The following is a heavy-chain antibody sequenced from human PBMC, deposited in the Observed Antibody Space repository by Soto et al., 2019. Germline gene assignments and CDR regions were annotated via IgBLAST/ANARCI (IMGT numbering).Heavy chain of an antibody. D-gene: IGHD3-9*01. CDR2: IYYSGST. J-gene: IGHJ4*02. CDR1: GGSISSSSYY. V-gene: IGHV4-39*01. CDR3: ARRTRYYDSLTGYYAFDY. Sequence: QLQLQESGPGLVKPSETLSLTCTVSGGSISSSSYYWGWIRQPPGKGLEWIGRIYYSGSTYYNPSLKSRATIAVDTSKNQFSLKLSSVTAADTAVYYYARRTRYYDSLTGYYAFDYWGQGTLVTVSS.